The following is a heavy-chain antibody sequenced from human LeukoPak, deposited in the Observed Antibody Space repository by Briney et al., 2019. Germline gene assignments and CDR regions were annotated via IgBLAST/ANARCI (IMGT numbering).Heavy chain of an antibody. Sequence: PSGTLSLTCAVSGGSISSSNWWSWVRQPLGKGLEWIGEIYHTGSTNYNPSLKSRVTISVDKSKNQFSLKLISVTAADTAVYYCARAAVAGTRTAFDYWGQGTLVTVSS. CDR1: GGSISSSNW. V-gene: IGHV4-4*02. CDR3: ARAAVAGTRTAFDY. D-gene: IGHD6-19*01. CDR2: IYHTGST. J-gene: IGHJ4*02.